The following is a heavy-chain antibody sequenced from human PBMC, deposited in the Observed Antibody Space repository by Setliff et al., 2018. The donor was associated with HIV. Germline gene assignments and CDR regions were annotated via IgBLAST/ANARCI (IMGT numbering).Heavy chain of an antibody. CDR1: GFTFSSYG. V-gene: IGHV3-30*02. J-gene: IGHJ4*02. CDR2: IRYDGSNK. D-gene: IGHD2-15*01. CDR3: AKCGGVTCYSASWYFDY. Sequence: PGGSLRLSCAASGFTFSSYGMHWVRQAPGKGLEWVSFIRYDGSNKYYADSMKGRFTISRDNSKNTLYLQLNSLRAEDTAVYYCAKCGGVTCYSASWYFDYWGQGTLVTVSS.